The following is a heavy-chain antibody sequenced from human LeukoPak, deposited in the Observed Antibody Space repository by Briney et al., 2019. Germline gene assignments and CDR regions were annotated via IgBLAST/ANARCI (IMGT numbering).Heavy chain of an antibody. CDR2: INSDGSST. CDR1: GFSCSGYL. V-gene: IGHV3-74*01. Sequence: GVPRRFSCAAAGFSCSGYLKHWVLHAPGKGLVWVSRINSDGSSTSYADSVKGRFTISRDNAKNTLYLQMNSLRAEDTAVYYCARDGRSGVVVAAAFDYWGQGTLVTVSS. J-gene: IGHJ4*02. CDR3: ARDGRSGVVVAAAFDY. D-gene: IGHD2-15*01.